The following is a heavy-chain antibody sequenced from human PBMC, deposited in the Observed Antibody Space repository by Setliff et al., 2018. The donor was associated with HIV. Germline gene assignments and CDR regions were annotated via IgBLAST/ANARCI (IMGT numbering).Heavy chain of an antibody. CDR3: SKGHPDGGPYYFDY. D-gene: IGHD2-8*02. Sequence: ASVKVSCKASGYTFTSYGISWVRQAPGQGLEWMGWISAHNGKTNNAQKLQGRATMTTDTSTSTAYMELRSLRTEDTALYYCSKGHPDGGPYYFDYWGQGTLVTVSS. CDR2: ISAHNGKT. J-gene: IGHJ4*02. V-gene: IGHV1-18*01. CDR1: GYTFTSYG.